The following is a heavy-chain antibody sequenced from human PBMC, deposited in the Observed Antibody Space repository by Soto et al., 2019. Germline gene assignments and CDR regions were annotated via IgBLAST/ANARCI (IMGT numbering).Heavy chain of an antibody. Sequence: PGGSLRLSCAASGFTFCTTDMSWVRQAPGEALEWVSTIDGRGGITYSAGSVKGRFTISRDNSRNTVYLQMNSLRGDDTALYYCVKNSGWFNTWGQGALVTVSS. CDR1: GFTFCTTD. CDR2: IDGRGGIT. J-gene: IGHJ5*02. V-gene: IGHV3-23*01. D-gene: IGHD3-10*01. CDR3: VKNSGWFNT.